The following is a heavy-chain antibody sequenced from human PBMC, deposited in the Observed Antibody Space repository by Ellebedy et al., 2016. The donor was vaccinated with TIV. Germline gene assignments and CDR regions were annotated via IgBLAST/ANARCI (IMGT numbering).Heavy chain of an antibody. CDR3: ARDEGGSGSLSY. V-gene: IGHV4-30-4*01. CDR2: ISYSGST. J-gene: IGHJ4*02. CDR1: GGSISSGDYY. D-gene: IGHD3-10*01. Sequence: MPSETLSLTCTVSGGSISSGDYYWSWIRQPPGKGLEWIGYISYSGSTYYRPSLKSRVTISLDTSKNHFSLRLTSLTAADSAVYYCARDEGGSGSLSYWGQGTLVTVSS.